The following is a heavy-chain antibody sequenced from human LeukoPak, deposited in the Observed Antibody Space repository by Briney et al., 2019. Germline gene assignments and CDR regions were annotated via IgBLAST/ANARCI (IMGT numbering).Heavy chain of an antibody. CDR3: AELGITMIGGV. D-gene: IGHD3-10*02. CDR2: ISSSGSTT. Sequence: GGALRLSCAASGFTFSSYEMNWVRQAPGKGLEWVSYISSSGSTTYYADSVKGRFTISRDNAKNSLYLQMNSLRAEDTAVYYCAELGITMIGGVWGKGTTVTISS. V-gene: IGHV3-48*03. CDR1: GFTFSSYE. J-gene: IGHJ6*04.